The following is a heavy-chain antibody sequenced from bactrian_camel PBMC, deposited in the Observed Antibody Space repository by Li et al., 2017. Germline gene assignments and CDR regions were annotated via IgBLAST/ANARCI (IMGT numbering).Heavy chain of an antibody. V-gene: IGHV3S63*01. D-gene: IGHD5*01. Sequence: VQLVESGGGSVQAGGSLRLSCELLGPTWRTDCLGWFRQGPGKEREAVASLQTSDDSPFYADSVKGRFTISRDRFNTLYLQMNNLTPEDSSMYYCGVDRNLLTGLTYGGSCVVSQPGNFGFWGQGTQVTVS. CDR2: LQTSDDSP. CDR1: GPTWRTDC. CDR3: GVDRNLLTGLTYGGSCVVSQPGNFGF. J-gene: IGHJ6*01.